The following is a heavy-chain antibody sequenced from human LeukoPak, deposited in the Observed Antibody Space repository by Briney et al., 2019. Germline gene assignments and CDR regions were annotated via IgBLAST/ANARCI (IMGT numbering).Heavy chain of an antibody. Sequence: SETLSLTCAVSGGSISSGGYSWSWLRQPPGKGLEWIGYIYYSGSTYSNPSLKSRVTISVDTSKNQLSLKLTSVTAPDPAVYYCARDILTGSPYWGQGTLVTVSS. D-gene: IGHD3-9*01. J-gene: IGHJ4*02. CDR2: IYYSGST. CDR3: ARDILTGSPY. CDR1: GGSISSGGYS. V-gene: IGHV4-30-4*07.